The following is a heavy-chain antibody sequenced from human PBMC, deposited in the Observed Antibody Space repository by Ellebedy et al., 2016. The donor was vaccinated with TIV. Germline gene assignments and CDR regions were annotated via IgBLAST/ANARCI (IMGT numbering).Heavy chain of an antibody. CDR1: GFTFTNYW. D-gene: IGHD5-18*01. CDR3: ARRSSYGSYYFDY. CDR2: ISSSSSTI. V-gene: IGHV3-48*02. Sequence: GESLKISCAASGFTFTNYWMHWVRQAPGKGLEWVSYISSSSSTIYYADSVKGRLTISRDNAKNSLYLQMNSLRDEDTAVYYCARRSSYGSYYFDYWGQGTLVTVSS. J-gene: IGHJ4*02.